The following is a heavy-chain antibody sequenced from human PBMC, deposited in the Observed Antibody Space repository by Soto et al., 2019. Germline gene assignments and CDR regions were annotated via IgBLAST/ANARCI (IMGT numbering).Heavy chain of an antibody. D-gene: IGHD2-21*01. V-gene: IGHV3-7*05. J-gene: IGHJ4*02. CDR2: MNQDGTEK. CDR3: VRDILAPGYFLYFDY. Sequence: GGSLRLSCAASGFSFSSYWMTWVRQAPGEGLEWLANMNQDGTEKYYVDSVKGRFIISRDNAENSLFLEVSNLRADDTAIYYCVRDILAPGYFLYFDYWGQGTLVTVSS. CDR1: GFSFSSYW.